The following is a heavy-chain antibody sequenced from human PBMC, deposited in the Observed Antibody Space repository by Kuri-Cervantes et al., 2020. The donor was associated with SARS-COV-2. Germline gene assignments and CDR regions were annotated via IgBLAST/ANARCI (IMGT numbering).Heavy chain of an antibody. V-gene: IGHV1-2*07. J-gene: IGHJ4*02. D-gene: IGHD3-9*01. CDR2: INPNNGDT. CDR1: GYSFICYY. Sequence: ASVKVSCKASGYSFICYYMHWVRQAPGQGLEWMGWINPNNGDTTYAHNFQGRVTMTRDTSINTFFMELSSLTSEDTAIYYCDFAPKDGFDSWGQGTLVTVSS. CDR3: DFAPKDGFDS.